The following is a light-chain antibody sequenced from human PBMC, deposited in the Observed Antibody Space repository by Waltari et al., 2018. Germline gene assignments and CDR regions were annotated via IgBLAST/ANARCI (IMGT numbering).Light chain of an antibody. V-gene: IGKV1D-12*01. CDR3: QQANSFPIT. Sequence: DIQLTQYPSSVSASIGDRVSITCRASQDISSWLAWYKQKPGKAPELLIYSASSLHSGVPSRFSGSGSGTDFTLTISSLQPEDFATYYCQQANSFPITFGQGTRLEIK. CDR1: QDISSW. J-gene: IGKJ5*01. CDR2: SAS.